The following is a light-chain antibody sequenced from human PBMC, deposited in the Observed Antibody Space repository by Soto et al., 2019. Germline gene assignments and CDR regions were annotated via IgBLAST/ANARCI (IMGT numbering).Light chain of an antibody. Sequence: QSVLTQPASVSGSPGQSITISCTGTSSDVGGYEYVSWYQHHPGKAPKLMIYEVSNRPSGVSHRFSGSKSGNTASLTISGLQAEDEADYCCSSYTAANTYVFGTGTQLTVL. CDR3: SSYTAANTYV. CDR1: SSDVGGYEY. V-gene: IGLV2-14*01. J-gene: IGLJ1*01. CDR2: EVS.